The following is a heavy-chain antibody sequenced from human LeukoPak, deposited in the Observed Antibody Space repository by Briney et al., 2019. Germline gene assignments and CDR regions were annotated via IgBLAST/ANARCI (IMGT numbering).Heavy chain of an antibody. CDR1: GFTFSSYA. CDR3: ARDPKGGFSYGWGAFDI. J-gene: IGHJ3*02. Sequence: GGSLRLSCAASGFTFSSYAMSWVRQAPGKGLEWVSAISSSGGSTYHADSVKGRFTISRDNSKNTLYLQMNSLRPEDTTVYYCARDPKGGFSYGWGAFDIWGQGTMVTVSS. V-gene: IGHV3-23*01. D-gene: IGHD5-18*01. CDR2: ISSSGGST.